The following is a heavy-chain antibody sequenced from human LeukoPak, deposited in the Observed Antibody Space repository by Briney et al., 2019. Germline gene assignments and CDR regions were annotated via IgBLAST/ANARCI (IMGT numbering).Heavy chain of an antibody. V-gene: IGHV3-9*01. D-gene: IGHD4-23*01. Sequence: GGSLRLSCAASGFTFDDYAMHWVRQAPGKGLEWVSGISWNSGSIGYADSVKGRFTISRDNAKNSLYLQMNSLRAEDTAVYYCAGHRGRWVYFDYWGQGTLVTVSS. CDR3: AGHRGRWVYFDY. CDR2: ISWNSGSI. CDR1: GFTFDDYA. J-gene: IGHJ4*02.